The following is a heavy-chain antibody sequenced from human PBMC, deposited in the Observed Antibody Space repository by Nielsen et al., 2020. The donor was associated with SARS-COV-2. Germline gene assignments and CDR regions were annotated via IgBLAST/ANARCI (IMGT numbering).Heavy chain of an antibody. CDR2: IIPIFGTA. J-gene: IGHJ6*03. Sequence: VRQMPGKGLEWMGGIIPIFGTANYAQKFQGRVTITADESTSTAYMELSSLRSEDTAVYYCARTTLTTGDYYYYYYMDVWGKGTTVTVSS. V-gene: IGHV1-69*01. D-gene: IGHD4-11*01. CDR3: ARTTLTTGDYYYYYYMDV.